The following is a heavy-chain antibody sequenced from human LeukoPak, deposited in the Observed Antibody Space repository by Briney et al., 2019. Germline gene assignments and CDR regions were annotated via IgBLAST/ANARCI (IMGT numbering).Heavy chain of an antibody. J-gene: IGHJ4*02. V-gene: IGHV4-4*02. CDR3: ARVTLDSSGPCYDY. D-gene: IGHD3-22*01. CDR1: GGSISSSNW. CDR2: IYHSGST. Sequence: SETLSLTCAVSGGSISSSNWWSWVRQPPGKGLEWIGEIYHSGSTNYNPSLKSRVTISVDKSKNQFSLKLSSVTAADTAVYYCARVTLDSSGPCYDYWGQGTLVTVSS.